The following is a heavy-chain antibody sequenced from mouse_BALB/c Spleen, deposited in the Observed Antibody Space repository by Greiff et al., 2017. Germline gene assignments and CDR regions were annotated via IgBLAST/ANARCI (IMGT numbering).Heavy chain of an antibody. CDR3: ARGIYYGSSYFDY. D-gene: IGHD1-1*01. V-gene: IGHV5-6-5*01. CDR1: GFTFSSYA. CDR2: ISSGGST. Sequence: EVNLVESGGGLVKPGGSLKLSCAASGFTFSSYAMSWVRQTPEKRLEWVASISSGGSTYYPDSVKGRFTISRDNARNILYLQMSSLRSEDTAMYYCARGIYYGSSYFDYWGQGTTLTVSS. J-gene: IGHJ2*01.